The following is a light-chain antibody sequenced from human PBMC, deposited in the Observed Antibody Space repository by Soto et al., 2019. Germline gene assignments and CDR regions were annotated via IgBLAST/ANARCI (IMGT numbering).Light chain of an antibody. CDR2: SVS. CDR1: QSIRNE. V-gene: IGKV1-17*01. CDR3: LQHNRYPPT. Sequence: DIQMTQSPSSLSASVGDRVTITCRASQSIRNELGWYQQKPGKAPKRLIYSVSSLQSGIPSRFSGSGSGTEFTLTISSLQPEDFATYYCLQHNRYPPTFGGGTKVEIK. J-gene: IGKJ4*01.